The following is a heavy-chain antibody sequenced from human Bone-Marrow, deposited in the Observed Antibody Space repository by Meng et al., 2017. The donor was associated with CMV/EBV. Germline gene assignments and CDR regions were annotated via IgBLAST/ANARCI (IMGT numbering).Heavy chain of an antibody. D-gene: IGHD6-19*01. CDR3: ARDPNSSGWFDP. J-gene: IGHJ5*02. CDR2: INWNGGST. Sequence: GESLKISCAASGFTFDDYGMSWVRQAPGKGLEWVSGINWNGGSTGYADSVKGRFTISRDNAKNSLYLQMNSLRAEDTALYYCARDPNSSGWFDPWGQGTLVTGYS. CDR1: GFTFDDYG. V-gene: IGHV3-20*04.